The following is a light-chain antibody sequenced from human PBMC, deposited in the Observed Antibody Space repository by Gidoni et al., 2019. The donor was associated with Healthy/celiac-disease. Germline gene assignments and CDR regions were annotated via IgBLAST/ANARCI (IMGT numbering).Light chain of an antibody. J-gene: IGLJ2*01. Sequence: SYELTQPPSVSVSPGQTARITCSGDKLGDKYACWYQQKPGQSPVLVIYQDSKRPSGIPERFSGSNSGNTATLTISGTQAMDEADYCCQAWDSSYVVFGGGTKLTVL. CDR2: QDS. V-gene: IGLV3-1*01. CDR3: QAWDSSYVV. CDR1: KLGDKY.